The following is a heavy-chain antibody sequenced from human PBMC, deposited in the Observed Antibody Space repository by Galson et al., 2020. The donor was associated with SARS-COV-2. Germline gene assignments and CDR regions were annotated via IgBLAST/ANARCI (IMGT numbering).Heavy chain of an antibody. CDR3: AALWAGMTTGGGY. CDR2: VAVGTGHT. V-gene: IGHV1-58*01. J-gene: IGHJ4*02. CDR1: RFTFTSSA. D-gene: IGHD4-17*01. Sequence: SVKVTCTASRFTFTSSAVQWVRQARGQRLEWIGWVAVGTGHTNYAQHFQERVTITRDMSTNTAYMERSSLRSEDTAVYYCAALWAGMTTGGGYWGQGTLVTVSS.